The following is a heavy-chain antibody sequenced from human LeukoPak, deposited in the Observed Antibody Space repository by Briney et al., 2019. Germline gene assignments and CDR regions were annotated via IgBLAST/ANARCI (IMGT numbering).Heavy chain of an antibody. V-gene: IGHV3-23*01. J-gene: IGHJ4*02. Sequence: GGSLRLSCAASGFAFISYGMTWVRQAPGKGLEWVSGIRASGDNTYYVDSVKGRFTISRDNSKNTLYLQLNSLRAEDTAVYYCAKWVYSGSSRSFDDWGQGTLVTVSS. CDR1: GFAFISYG. CDR2: IRASGDNT. CDR3: AKWVYSGSSRSFDD. D-gene: IGHD1-26*01.